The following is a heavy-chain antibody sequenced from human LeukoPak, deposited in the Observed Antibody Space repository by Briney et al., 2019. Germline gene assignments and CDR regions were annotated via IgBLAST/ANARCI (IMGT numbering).Heavy chain of an antibody. CDR1: GFTFSSYA. CDR3: AKSRSGNLYYFDY. J-gene: IGHJ4*02. D-gene: IGHD4-23*01. Sequence: PGGSLRLSCAASGFTFSSYAMSWVRQAPGKGLEWVSAISGSGGSTYYADSVKGRFTISRDNFKNTLYLQMNSLRAEDTAVYYCAKSRSGNLYYFDYWGQGTLVTVSS. V-gene: IGHV3-23*01. CDR2: ISGSGGST.